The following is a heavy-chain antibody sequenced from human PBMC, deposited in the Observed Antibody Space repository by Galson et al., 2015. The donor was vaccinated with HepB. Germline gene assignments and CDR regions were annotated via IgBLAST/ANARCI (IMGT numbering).Heavy chain of an antibody. CDR3: ARTYYDILTGYPPQYFQH. CDR1: GYTFTSYG. CDR2: ISAYNGNT. V-gene: IGHV1-18*01. J-gene: IGHJ1*01. Sequence: SVKVSCKASGYTFTSYGISWVRQAPGQGLEWMGWISAYNGNTNYAQKLQGRVTMTTDTSTSTAYMELRSLRSDDTAVYYCARTYYDILTGYPPQYFQHWGQGTLVTVSS. D-gene: IGHD3-9*01.